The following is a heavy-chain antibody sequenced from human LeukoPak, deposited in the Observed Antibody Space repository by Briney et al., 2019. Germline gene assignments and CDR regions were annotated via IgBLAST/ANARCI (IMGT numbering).Heavy chain of an antibody. CDR1: GYSISSGYY. CDR2: IYHSGST. CDR3: ARESTTGTTVGYYGMDV. D-gene: IGHD1-1*01. Sequence: SETLSLTCAASGYSISSGYYWGWIRQPPGKGLEWIGSIYHSGSTYYNPSLKSRVTISVDTSKNQFSLKLSSVTAADTAVYYCARESTTGTTVGYYGMDVWGKGTTVTVSS. V-gene: IGHV4-38-2*02. J-gene: IGHJ6*04.